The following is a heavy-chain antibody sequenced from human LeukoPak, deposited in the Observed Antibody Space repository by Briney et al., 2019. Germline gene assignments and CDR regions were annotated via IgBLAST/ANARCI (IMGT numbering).Heavy chain of an antibody. CDR3: ARLGEWLIYDAFHF. D-gene: IGHD6-19*01. CDR2: ITNSGDST. V-gene: IGHV3-53*01. J-gene: IGHJ3*01. CDR1: GFTVSSNS. Sequence: GGSLRLSCAASGFTVSSNSMSWVRQAPGKGLEWVSGITNSGDSTYYAASMKGRFTISRDNSKNTLYLQMNSLRAEDTAVYYCARLGEWLIYDAFHFWGQGTMVTVSS.